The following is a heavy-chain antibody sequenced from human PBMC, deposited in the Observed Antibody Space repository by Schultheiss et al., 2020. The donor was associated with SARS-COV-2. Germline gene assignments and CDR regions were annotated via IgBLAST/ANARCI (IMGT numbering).Heavy chain of an antibody. V-gene: IGHV4-4*02. CDR3: ARGPYSSSWYGQKYYFDY. CDR2: IYHDGST. J-gene: IGHJ4*02. D-gene: IGHD6-13*01. Sequence: SETLSLTCAVSGGSISSSNWWCWVRQTPVKGLEWIAEIYHDGSTNYNPSLQGRVTISVDTSKNQFSLKLSSVTAADTAVYYCARGPYSSSWYGQKYYFDYWGQGTLVTVSS. CDR1: GGSISSSNW.